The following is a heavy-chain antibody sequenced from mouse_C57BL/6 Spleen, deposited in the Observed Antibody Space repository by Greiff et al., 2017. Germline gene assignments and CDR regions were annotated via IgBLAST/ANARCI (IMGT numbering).Heavy chain of an antibody. Sequence: VPLVESGGGLVKPGGSLKLSCPASGFPFSDYGMHWVRPAPEKGLGWVAYVSSGSSTIYYADTVKGRFTISRDNAKNALFLPMTSLRAEYTAMYYCARNWDARAWFAYWGQGTLVTVSA. CDR3: ARNWDARAWFAY. CDR1: GFPFSDYG. CDR2: VSSGSSTI. D-gene: IGHD4-1*01. V-gene: IGHV5-17*01. J-gene: IGHJ3*01.